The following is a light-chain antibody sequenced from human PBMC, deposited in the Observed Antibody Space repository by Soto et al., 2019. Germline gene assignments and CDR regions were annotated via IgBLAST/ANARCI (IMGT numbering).Light chain of an antibody. CDR2: EVN. Sequence: QSVLTQPPSVSGSPGQSVTISCTGTSSDVGSYNRVSWYQQPPGTAPKLVIYEVNNRPSGVPDRFSGSKSGNTASLTISGLQAEDEADYYCSSYTSSSTVVFGGGTKLTVL. J-gene: IGLJ2*01. V-gene: IGLV2-18*02. CDR1: SSDVGSYNR. CDR3: SSYTSSSTVV.